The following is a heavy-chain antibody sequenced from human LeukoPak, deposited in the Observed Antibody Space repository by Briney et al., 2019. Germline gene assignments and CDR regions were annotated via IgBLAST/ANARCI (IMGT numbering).Heavy chain of an antibody. CDR2: IKSNTEGGTT. D-gene: IGHD5-12*01. CDR1: NFTFSDAW. V-gene: IGHV3-15*07. Sequence: GGSLRLSCAASNFTFSDAWMNWVRQAPGKGLEWVGRIKSNTEGGTTDYVAPVKGRFTISRDDSKNTVYLQMNSLKTEDTAVYYCITDPWPGLDVGGQGTTVTVPS. CDR3: ITDPWPGLDV. J-gene: IGHJ6*02.